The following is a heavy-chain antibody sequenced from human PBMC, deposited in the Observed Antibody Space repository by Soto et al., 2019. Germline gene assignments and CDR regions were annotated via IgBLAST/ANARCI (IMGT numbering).Heavy chain of an antibody. CDR3: ARAGFAPNSYSLYGMDV. CDR2: IIPIFGTA. V-gene: IGHV1-69*01. CDR1: GGTFSSYA. J-gene: IGHJ6*02. D-gene: IGHD2-21*01. Sequence: QVQLVQSGAEVKKPGSSMKVSCKASGGTFSSYAISWVRQAPGQGLEWMGGIIPIFGTANYAQKFQGRVTITEDESTSTAYMELSSLRSEDTAVYYCARAGFAPNSYSLYGMDVWGQGTTVTVSS.